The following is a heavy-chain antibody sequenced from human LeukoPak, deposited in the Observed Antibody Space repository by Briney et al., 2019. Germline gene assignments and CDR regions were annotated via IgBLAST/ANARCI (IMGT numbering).Heavy chain of an antibody. CDR1: GFTFNSFW. J-gene: IGHJ6*03. CDR3: ARGGSGSGYHYYYYYMDV. CDR2: INSDGIRT. Sequence: GGSLRLSCAASGFTFNSFWLYWVRQVPGKGLLWVARINSDGIRTSHADSVQGRFTISRDNANNTLYLQMNSLRVEDTAVYYCARGGSGSGYHYYYYYMDVWGKGTTVTISS. D-gene: IGHD3-22*01. V-gene: IGHV3-74*01.